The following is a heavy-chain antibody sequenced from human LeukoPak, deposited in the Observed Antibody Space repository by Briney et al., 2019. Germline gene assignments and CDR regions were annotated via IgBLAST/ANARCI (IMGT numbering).Heavy chain of an antibody. D-gene: IGHD1-26*01. CDR2: IYYSGST. Sequence: SETLSLTCAVSGYSISSSNWCGGIRQPPGKGLEWIGYIYYSGSTYYNPSLKSRVTMSVDTSKNQFSLKLSSVTAVDTAVYYCARVLSYRPYDAFDIWGQGTMVTVSS. CDR1: GYSISSSNW. J-gene: IGHJ3*02. V-gene: IGHV4-28*03. CDR3: ARVLSYRPYDAFDI.